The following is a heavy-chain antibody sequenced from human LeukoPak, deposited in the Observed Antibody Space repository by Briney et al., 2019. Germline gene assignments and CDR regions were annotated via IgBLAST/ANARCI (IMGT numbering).Heavy chain of an antibody. CDR1: GFTFSSYA. Sequence: GGSLRLSCAASGFTFSSYARSWVRQAPGKGLEWVSAISGSGGSTYYADSVKGRFTISRDNSKNTLYLQMNSLRAEDTAVYYCAKDRRTIFGVVIARSPPFDYWGQGTLVTVSS. D-gene: IGHD3-3*01. CDR2: ISGSGGST. V-gene: IGHV3-23*01. CDR3: AKDRRTIFGVVIARSPPFDY. J-gene: IGHJ4*02.